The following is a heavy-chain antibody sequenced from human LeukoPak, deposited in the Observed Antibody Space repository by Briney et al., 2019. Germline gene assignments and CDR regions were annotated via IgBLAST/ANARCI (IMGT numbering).Heavy chain of an antibody. Sequence: GGSLRLSCAASGFTFSSYGMHWVRQAPGEGLEWVAVISYDGSNKYYADSVKGRFTISRDNSKNTLYLQMNSLRAGDTAVYYCAKGGSGSRGDIMDVWGKGTTVTVSS. D-gene: IGHD3-10*01. V-gene: IGHV3-30*18. CDR1: GFTFSSYG. J-gene: IGHJ6*04. CDR2: ISYDGSNK. CDR3: AKGGSGSRGDIMDV.